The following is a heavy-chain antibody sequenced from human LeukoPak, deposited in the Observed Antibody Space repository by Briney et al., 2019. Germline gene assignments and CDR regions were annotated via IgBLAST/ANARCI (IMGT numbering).Heavy chain of an antibody. CDR1: GYTFTSYA. CDR2: INAGNGNT. CDR3: ARDHCSSTSCPWAPDYRFDP. J-gene: IGHJ5*02. V-gene: IGHV1-3*01. Sequence: ASVKVSCKASGYTFTSYAMHWVRQAPGQRLEWMGWINAGNGNTKYSQKFQGRVTITRDTSASTAYMELSSLRSEDTAVYYCARDHCSSTSCPWAPDYRFDPWGQGTLVTVSP. D-gene: IGHD2-2*01.